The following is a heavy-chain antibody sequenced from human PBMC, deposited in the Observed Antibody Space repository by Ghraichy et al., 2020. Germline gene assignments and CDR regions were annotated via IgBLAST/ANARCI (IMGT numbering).Heavy chain of an antibody. CDR2: IYYSGST. CDR1: GGSISSYY. Sequence: SETLSLTCTVSGGSISSYYWSWIRQPPGKGLEWIGYIYYSGSTNYNPSLKSRVTISVDTSKNQFSLKLSSVTAADTAVYYCARRRRELLKGIAAAGTKYYYYMDVWGKGTTVTVSS. CDR3: ARRRRELLKGIAAAGTKYYYYMDV. D-gene: IGHD6-13*01. J-gene: IGHJ6*03. V-gene: IGHV4-59*08.